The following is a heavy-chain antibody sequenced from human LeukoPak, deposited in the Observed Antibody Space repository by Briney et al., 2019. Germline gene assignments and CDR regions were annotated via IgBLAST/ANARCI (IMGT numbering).Heavy chain of an antibody. CDR1: GFTFDDYA. CDR2: ISWNSGSI. J-gene: IGHJ4*02. CDR3: AKELTRGYSHGNYFDY. Sequence: GGSLRLSCAASGFTFDDYAMHWVRQAPGKGLEWVSGISWNSGSIGYADSVKGRFTISRDNAKNSLYLQMNSLRAEDTALYYCAKELTRGYSHGNYFDYWGQGTLVTVSS. V-gene: IGHV3-9*01. D-gene: IGHD5-18*01.